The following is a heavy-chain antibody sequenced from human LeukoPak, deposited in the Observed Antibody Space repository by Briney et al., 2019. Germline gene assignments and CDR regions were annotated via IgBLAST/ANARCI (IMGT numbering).Heavy chain of an antibody. CDR1: GLPFSSYS. Sequence: GGSLRLSCAASGLPFSSYSMNWVRQAPGKGLEWVSSISSSSNYIYYADSVKGRFTISRDNAKNSLYLQMNSLRAEDTAVYYCARVENRYCTGGSCFLYGMDVWGQGTTVTVSS. CDR2: ISSSSNYI. D-gene: IGHD2-15*01. CDR3: ARVENRYCTGGSCFLYGMDV. V-gene: IGHV3-21*01. J-gene: IGHJ6*02.